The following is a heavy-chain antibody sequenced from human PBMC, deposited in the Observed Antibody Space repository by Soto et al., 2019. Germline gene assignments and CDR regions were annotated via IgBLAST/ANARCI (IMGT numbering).Heavy chain of an antibody. V-gene: IGHV2-5*01. CDR1: GFSLRTSGVG. CDR3: AKSGSSGWYGWFDP. Sequence: SGPTLVNPTQTLTLTCIFSGFSLRTSGVGVGWIRQPPGKALEWLGFIYWNDDKRYSPSLKSRLTITKDTSKNQVVLAMTNMDPVDTATYYCAKSGSSGWYGWFDPWGQGTLVTVSS. CDR2: IYWNDDK. J-gene: IGHJ5*02. D-gene: IGHD6-19*01.